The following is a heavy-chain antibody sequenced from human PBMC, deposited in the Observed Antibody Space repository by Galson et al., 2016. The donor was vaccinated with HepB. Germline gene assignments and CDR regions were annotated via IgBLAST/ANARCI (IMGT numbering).Heavy chain of an antibody. D-gene: IGHD5-18*01. V-gene: IGHV4-59*01. CDR3: ARDLTMVTTGWFDP. CDR1: GGSISSYY. CDR2: IYYSGST. J-gene: IGHJ5*02. Sequence: ETLSLTCTVSGGSISSYYWSWIRQPPGKGLEWIGYIYYSGSTNYSPSLKSRVTISVDTSKNQFSLKLSSVTAADTAVYYCARDLTMVTTGWFDPWGQGTLVTVSS.